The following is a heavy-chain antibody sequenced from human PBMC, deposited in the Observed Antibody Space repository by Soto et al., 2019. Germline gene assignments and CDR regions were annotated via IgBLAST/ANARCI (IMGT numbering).Heavy chain of an antibody. Sequence: SETLSLTCTVSGGSISSYYWSWIRQPPGKGLEWIGYIYYSGSTNYNPSLKSRVTISVDTSKNQFSLKLSSVTAADTAVYYCASHSQWFGRPYYMDVWGKGTTVTVSS. CDR2: IYYSGST. CDR3: ASHSQWFGRPYYMDV. CDR1: GGSISSYY. J-gene: IGHJ6*03. D-gene: IGHD3-10*01. V-gene: IGHV4-59*08.